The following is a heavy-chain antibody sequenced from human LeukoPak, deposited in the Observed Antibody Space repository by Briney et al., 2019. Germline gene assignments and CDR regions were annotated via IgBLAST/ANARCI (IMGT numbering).Heavy chain of an antibody. Sequence: SETLSLTCTVSGGSISSYYWSWIRQPPGKGLEWIGFIYYSGSTHYNPSLKSRVTISVDTSKNQFSLQLNSVTPEDTAVYYCARGRDSSSWLAPFDYWGQGTLVTVSS. CDR3: ARGRDSSSWLAPFDY. CDR2: IYYSGST. V-gene: IGHV4-59*12. D-gene: IGHD6-13*01. CDR1: GGSISSYY. J-gene: IGHJ4*02.